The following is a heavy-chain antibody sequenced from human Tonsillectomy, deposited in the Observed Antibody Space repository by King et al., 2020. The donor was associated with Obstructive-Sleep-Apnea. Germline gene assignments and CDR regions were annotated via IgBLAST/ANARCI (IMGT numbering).Heavy chain of an antibody. J-gene: IGHJ3*02. V-gene: IGHV3-23*04. D-gene: IGHD3-22*01. CDR3: AKVPHYNDSSGYYWDAFDI. CDR2: ISGSGGST. Sequence: VQLVESGGGLVQPGGSLRLSCAASGFTFSSYAMSWVRQAPGKGLEWVSAISGSGGSTYYADSVKGRFTISRDNSKNTLYLQMNSLRAEDTAVYYCAKVPHYNDSSGYYWDAFDIWGQGTMVTVSS. CDR1: GFTFSSYA.